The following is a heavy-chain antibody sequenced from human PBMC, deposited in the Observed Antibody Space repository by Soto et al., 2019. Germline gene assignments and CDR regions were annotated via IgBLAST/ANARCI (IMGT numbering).Heavy chain of an antibody. Sequence: GGSLRLSCVASGFTVEDYSMHWIRQVRGKGLEWVSGISSNSYTIRYADSVQGRFTISRDNAKNSLYLPMNRLRPDDSASYYSALSHVGMVISPTWFLDLRGCGTLGTVSS. D-gene: IGHD1-26*01. CDR1: GFTVEDYS. CDR3: ALSHVGMVISPTWFLDL. J-gene: IGHJ2*01. V-gene: IGHV3-9*01. CDR2: ISSNSYTI.